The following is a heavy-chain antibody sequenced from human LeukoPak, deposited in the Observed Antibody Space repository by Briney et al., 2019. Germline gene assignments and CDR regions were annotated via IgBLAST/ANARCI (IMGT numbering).Heavy chain of an antibody. D-gene: IGHD2-15*01. CDR3: ARGLDCSGGSCSKPYYFDY. CDR1: GFTFSSYA. J-gene: IGHJ4*02. V-gene: IGHV3-23*01. CDR2: ISGSGGST. Sequence: GGSLRLSCAASGFTFSSYAMSWVRQAPGKGLEWVSAISGSGGSTYYADSVKGRFTISRDNAKNSLYLQMNSLRAEDTAVYYCARGLDCSGGSCSKPYYFDYWGQGTLVTVSS.